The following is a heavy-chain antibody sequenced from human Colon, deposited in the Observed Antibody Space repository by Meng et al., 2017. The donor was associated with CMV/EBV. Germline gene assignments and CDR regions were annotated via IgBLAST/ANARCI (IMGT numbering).Heavy chain of an antibody. CDR3: AHSGAVAGNDFDY. J-gene: IGHJ4*02. CDR1: GFSMGTSGGG. Sequence: FSGFSMGTSGGGGGWDRQPAGKALEWLALIYWDNAPPSLATLKTLLTSTKDTSKNQVVLTMTNMDPVDTATYYCAHSGAVAGNDFDYWGQGTLVTVSS. D-gene: IGHD6-19*01. V-gene: IGHV2-5*02. CDR2: IYWDNAP.